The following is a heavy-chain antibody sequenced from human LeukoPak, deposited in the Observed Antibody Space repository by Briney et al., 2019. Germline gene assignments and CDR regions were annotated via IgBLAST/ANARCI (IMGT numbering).Heavy chain of an antibody. CDR3: AKGRSGVSSAAINY. J-gene: IGHJ4*02. CDR2: ISGSGDST. Sequence: LSGGSLRPSCAASGFTFSSYAMSWARQAPGKGLEWVSTISGSGDSTYYADSMKGRFTISRDNSRNTLHLQMNSLRAEDTAVYSCAKGRSGVSSAAINYWGQGTLVTVSS. CDR1: GFTFSSYA. V-gene: IGHV3-23*01. D-gene: IGHD2-8*01.